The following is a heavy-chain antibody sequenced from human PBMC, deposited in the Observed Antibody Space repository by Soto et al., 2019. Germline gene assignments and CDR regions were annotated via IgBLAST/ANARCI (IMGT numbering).Heavy chain of an antibody. CDR1: GVSISSYY. D-gene: IGHD3-9*01. V-gene: IGHV4-59*01. Sequence: PSETLSLTCTVSGVSISSYYWILIRQPPGKGLEWIGYIYYSGSTNYNPSLKSRVTISVDTSKNQFSLKLSSVTAADTAVYYCARIKTYYDILTGFRKPNEFDYWGQGTLVTVSS. CDR3: ARIKTYYDILTGFRKPNEFDY. J-gene: IGHJ4*02. CDR2: IYYSGST.